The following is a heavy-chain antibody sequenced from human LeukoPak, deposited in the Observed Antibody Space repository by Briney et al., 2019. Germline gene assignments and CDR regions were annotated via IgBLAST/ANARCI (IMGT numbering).Heavy chain of an antibody. J-gene: IGHJ4*02. CDR2: FSSSSHYI. D-gene: IGHD1-26*01. Sequence: GGSLRLSCVASGFTFSSYSMKWVREAPGKGLEWFSSFSSSSHYIHYAASVKSRFPISRDNAKNSLYLQMNSLRAEDTAVYYCARDGTKYDYWGQGTLVTVSA. CDR1: GFTFSSYS. CDR3: ARDGTKYDY. V-gene: IGHV3-21*01.